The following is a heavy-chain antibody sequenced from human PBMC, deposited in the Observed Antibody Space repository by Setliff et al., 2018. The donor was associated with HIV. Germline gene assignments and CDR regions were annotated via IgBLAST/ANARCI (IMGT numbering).Heavy chain of an antibody. V-gene: IGHV4-59*01. D-gene: IGHD3-16*01. J-gene: IGHJ4*02. CDR2: VYFSGDA. Sequence: PSETLSLTCTVSGASIDRFFWSWIRQPPGKGLEWIGNVYFSGDATYNPSLRSRVSISIQTSRSQFSLTLRSVTAADTATYYCARDLASPYFDFWGQGALVTVSS. CDR3: ARDLASPYFDF. CDR1: GASIDRFF.